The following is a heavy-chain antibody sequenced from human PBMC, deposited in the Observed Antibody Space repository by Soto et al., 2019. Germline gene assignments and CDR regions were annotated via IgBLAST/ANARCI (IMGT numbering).Heavy chain of an antibody. CDR1: GFTFSSYA. Sequence: QVQLVESGGGVVQPGRSLRRSCAASGFTFSSYAMHWVRQAPGKGLEWVAVISYDGSNKYYADSVKGRFTISRDNSKNTLYLPMNSLRAEDTAVYYCARDKITMVRGTLPHDYWGQGTLVTVSS. V-gene: IGHV3-30-3*01. J-gene: IGHJ4*02. D-gene: IGHD3-10*01. CDR3: ARDKITMVRGTLPHDY. CDR2: ISYDGSNK.